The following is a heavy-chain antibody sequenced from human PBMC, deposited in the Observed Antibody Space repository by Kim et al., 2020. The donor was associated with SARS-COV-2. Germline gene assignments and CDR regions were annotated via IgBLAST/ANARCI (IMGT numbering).Heavy chain of an antibody. CDR3: ARGLAAAQYYYYYYGMDV. J-gene: IGHJ6*02. V-gene: IGHV4-34*01. D-gene: IGHD6-13*01. Sequence: SETLCLTCAVYGGSFSGYYWSWIRQPPGKGLEWIGEINHSGSTNYNPSLKSRVTISVDTSKNQFSLKLSSVTAADTAVYYCARGLAAAQYYYYYYGMDVWGQGTTVTVSS. CDR1: GGSFSGYY. CDR2: INHSGST.